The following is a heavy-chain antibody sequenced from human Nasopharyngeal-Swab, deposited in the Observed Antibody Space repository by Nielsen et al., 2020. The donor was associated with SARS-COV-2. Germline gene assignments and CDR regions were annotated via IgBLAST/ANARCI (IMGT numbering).Heavy chain of an antibody. Sequence: GGSLRLSFAASGFTFNNYNFNCVRQAPGKGLEWVSSISSSSSYIYYADSVKGRFTISRDNAKNSLYLQMNRLRAEDTAVYYCARDGLDYDFWSAYFMDVWGQGTTVTVSS. CDR1: GFTFNNYN. CDR3: ARDGLDYDFWSAYFMDV. J-gene: IGHJ6*02. D-gene: IGHD3-3*01. CDR2: ISSSSSYI. V-gene: IGHV3-21*01.